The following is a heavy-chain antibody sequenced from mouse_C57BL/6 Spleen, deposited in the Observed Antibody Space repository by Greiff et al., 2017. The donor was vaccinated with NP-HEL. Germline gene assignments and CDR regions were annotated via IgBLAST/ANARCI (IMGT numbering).Heavy chain of an antibody. CDR3: ARDYADYYAMDY. D-gene: IGHD2-4*01. J-gene: IGHJ4*01. CDR1: GFTFSDYG. V-gene: IGHV5-17*01. Sequence: EVMLVESGGGLVKPGGSLKLSCAASGFTFSDYGMHWVRQAPEKGLEWVAYISSGSSTVYYADTVKGRFTISRDNAKNTLFLQMTSLRSEDTAMYYCARDYADYYAMDYWGQGTSVTVSS. CDR2: ISSGSSTV.